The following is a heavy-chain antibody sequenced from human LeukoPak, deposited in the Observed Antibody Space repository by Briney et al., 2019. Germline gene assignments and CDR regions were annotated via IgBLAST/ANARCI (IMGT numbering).Heavy chain of an antibody. CDR2: IWYDGSNK. Sequence: GGSLRLSCAASGFTFSSYGMHWVRQAPGKGLEWVAVIWYDGSNKYYADSVKGRFTISRDNSKNTLYLQMNSLRAEDTAVYYCARGPHGDYPYYFDYWGQGTLVTVSS. CDR1: GFTFSSYG. V-gene: IGHV3-33*01. J-gene: IGHJ4*02. D-gene: IGHD4-17*01. CDR3: ARGPHGDYPYYFDY.